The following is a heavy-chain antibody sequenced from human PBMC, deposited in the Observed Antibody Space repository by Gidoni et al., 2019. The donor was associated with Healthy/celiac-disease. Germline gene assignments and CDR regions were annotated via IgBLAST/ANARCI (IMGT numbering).Heavy chain of an antibody. V-gene: IGHV3-33*01. CDR2: IWYDGSNK. J-gene: IGHJ3*02. CDR1: GFTFSSYG. CDR3: ARGPREPDAFDI. D-gene: IGHD1-26*01. Sequence: QVQLVESGGGVVQPGRSLRLSCAASGFTFSSYGMHWVRQAPGKGLGGVAVIWYDGSNKYYADTVKGRFTISRDNSKNTLYLQMNSLRAEDTAVYYCARGPREPDAFDIWGQGTMVTVSS.